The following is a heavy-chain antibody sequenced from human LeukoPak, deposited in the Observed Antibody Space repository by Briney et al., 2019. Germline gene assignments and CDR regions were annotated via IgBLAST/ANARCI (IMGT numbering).Heavy chain of an antibody. J-gene: IGHJ6*02. Sequence: GGSLRLSCAASGFTFSNYVMSWVRQAPGKGLEWVSALSGSGDYTYYADSVKGRFTISRDNSKNTLYLQMNSLRAEDTAVYYCAKDLVPKRYYDSSGYYYPYGMDVWGQGTTVTVSS. V-gene: IGHV3-23*01. D-gene: IGHD3-22*01. CDR2: LSGSGDYT. CDR1: GFTFSNYV. CDR3: AKDLVPKRYYDSSGYYYPYGMDV.